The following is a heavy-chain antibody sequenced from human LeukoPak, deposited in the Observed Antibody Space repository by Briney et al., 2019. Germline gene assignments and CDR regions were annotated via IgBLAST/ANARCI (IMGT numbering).Heavy chain of an antibody. J-gene: IGHJ5*02. CDR2: IIGSGATT. CDR3: AKGSDFWSGSYTGSDWFAP. D-gene: IGHD3-3*01. V-gene: IGHV3-23*01. Sequence: TGGSLRLSCVASGFSFTSYAMTWVRQPPGKGLEWPSTIIGSGATTHYSDSVRGRFTVSRDNSKNTLFLEISSLRGDDTAVYYCAKGSDFWSGSYTGSDWFAPWGQGTLVIVSS. CDR1: GFSFTSYA.